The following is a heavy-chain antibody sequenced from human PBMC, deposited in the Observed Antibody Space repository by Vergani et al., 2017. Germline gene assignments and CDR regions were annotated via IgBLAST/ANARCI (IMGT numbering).Heavy chain of an antibody. CDR3: ARGDLGITGTLRAFDI. Sequence: QVQLQESGPGLVKPSETLSLTCTVSGGSISSYYWSWIRQPPGKGLEWIGYIYYSGSTNYNPSLKSRVTISVDTSKNQFSLKLSSVTAAATAVYYCARGDLGITGTLRAFDIWGQGTMVTVSS. CDR1: GGSISSYY. CDR2: IYYSGST. J-gene: IGHJ3*02. D-gene: IGHD1-20*01. V-gene: IGHV4-59*01.